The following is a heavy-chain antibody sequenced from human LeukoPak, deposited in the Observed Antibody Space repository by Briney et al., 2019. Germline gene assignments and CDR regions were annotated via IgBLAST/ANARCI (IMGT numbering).Heavy chain of an antibody. CDR1: GFTFSSYE. Sequence: PGGSLRLSCAASGFTFSSYEMNWVRRAPGKGLEWVSYISSSGSTIYYADSVKGRFTISRDNAKNSLYLQMNSLRAEDTAVYYCARRQPLLYEVAFDYWGQGTLVTVSS. J-gene: IGHJ4*02. D-gene: IGHD2-2*02. CDR2: ISSSGSTI. V-gene: IGHV3-48*03. CDR3: ARRQPLLYEVAFDY.